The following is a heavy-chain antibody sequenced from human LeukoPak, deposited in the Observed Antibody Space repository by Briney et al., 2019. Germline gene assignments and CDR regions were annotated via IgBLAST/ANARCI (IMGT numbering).Heavy chain of an antibody. Sequence: SISGSGGSTYYADSVKGRFTISRDNSKNTLYLQMNSLRAEDTAVYYCAKDLLWFGESFFDYWGQGTLVTVSS. J-gene: IGHJ4*02. CDR2: ISGSGGST. D-gene: IGHD3-10*01. CDR3: AKDLLWFGESFFDY. V-gene: IGHV3-23*01.